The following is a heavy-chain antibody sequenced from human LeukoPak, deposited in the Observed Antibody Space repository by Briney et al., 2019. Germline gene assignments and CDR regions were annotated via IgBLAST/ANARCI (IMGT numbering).Heavy chain of an antibody. J-gene: IGHJ4*02. CDR3: ARDTLGAFWD. Sequence: PGGPLRLSGSASGFTFSSHWMQWVRQNPGKGLKWVSRIHGDGTTTTYADSVKGRFTISRDNAKNTLYLQMNTLRAEDTAVYYCARDTLGAFWDWGQGTPVTVPS. V-gene: IGHV3-74*01. CDR1: GFTFSSHW. CDR2: IHGDGTTT. D-gene: IGHD3-16*01.